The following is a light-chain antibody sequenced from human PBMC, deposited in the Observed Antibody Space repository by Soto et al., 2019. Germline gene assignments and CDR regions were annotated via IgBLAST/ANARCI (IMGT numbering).Light chain of an antibody. J-gene: IGLJ1*01. V-gene: IGLV2-8*01. Sequence: QSVLTQPPSASGSPGQSVTISCTGTSSDVGGYNYVSWYQQHPGKDPTVIIYEVSKRPSGVPDRFSGSKSGSTASLTVSGLQAEDEADYYCSAYSVSRTYVFGTGTKVTVL. CDR3: SAYSVSRTYV. CDR2: EVS. CDR1: SSDVGGYNY.